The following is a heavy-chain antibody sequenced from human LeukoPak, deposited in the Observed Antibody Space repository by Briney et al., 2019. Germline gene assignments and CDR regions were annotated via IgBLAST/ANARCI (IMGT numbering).Heavy chain of an antibody. Sequence: PGGFLRLSCAASGFTFDDYAMHWVRQAPGQGLEWVSGISWNSGSIGYADSVKGRFTISRDNAKNSLYLQMNSLRAEDMALYYCAKEEIIASAFDIWGQGTMVTVSS. CDR1: GFTFDDYA. V-gene: IGHV3-9*03. CDR2: ISWNSGSI. D-gene: IGHD5-24*01. J-gene: IGHJ3*02. CDR3: AKEEIIASAFDI.